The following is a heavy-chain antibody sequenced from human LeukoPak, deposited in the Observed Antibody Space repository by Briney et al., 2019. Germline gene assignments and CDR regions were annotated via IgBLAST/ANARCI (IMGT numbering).Heavy chain of an antibody. CDR2: IYHSGST. J-gene: IGHJ4*02. D-gene: IGHD6-13*01. V-gene: IGHV4-31*03. Sequence: PSETLSLTCTVSGGSISSGGYYWSWIRQHPGKGLEWIGYIYHSGSTYYNPSLKSRVTISADTSKNQFSLKLISVTTADTAVYYCARARSAAGNFDYWGQGTLVTVSS. CDR3: ARARSAAGNFDY. CDR1: GGSISSGGYY.